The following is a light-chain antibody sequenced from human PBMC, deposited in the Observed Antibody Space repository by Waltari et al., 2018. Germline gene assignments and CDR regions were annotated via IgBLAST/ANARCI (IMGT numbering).Light chain of an antibody. V-gene: IGLV4-69*02. Sequence: QVLLTQSPSASASLGASVKLTCTLSSGHSSYAIAWHQQQPEKGPRYLMKVNRDGSHSKGDVSPDRFSGSSSGTERYLTISRLQSDDEADYYCQTWDTGTVVFGGGTKLTVL. CDR2: VNRDGSH. CDR3: QTWDTGTVV. CDR1: SGHSSYA. J-gene: IGLJ2*01.